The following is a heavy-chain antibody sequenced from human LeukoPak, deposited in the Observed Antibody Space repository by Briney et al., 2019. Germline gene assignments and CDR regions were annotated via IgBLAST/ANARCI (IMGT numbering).Heavy chain of an antibody. CDR1: GGSISSYY. Sequence: PSETLSLTCTVSGGSISSYYWSWIRQPPGKGLEWIGCIYYSGSTNYNPSLKSRVTISVDTSKNQFSLKLSSVTAADTAVYYCARLGARRGFDPWGQGTLVTVSS. CDR3: ARLGARRGFDP. CDR2: IYYSGST. D-gene: IGHD3-10*01. J-gene: IGHJ5*02. V-gene: IGHV4-59*08.